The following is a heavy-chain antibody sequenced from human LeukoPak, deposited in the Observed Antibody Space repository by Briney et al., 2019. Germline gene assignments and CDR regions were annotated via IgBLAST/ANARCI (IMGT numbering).Heavy chain of an antibody. CDR1: GFTFSSYA. J-gene: IGHJ4*02. Sequence: GGSLRLSRAASGFTFSSYAMSWVRQAPGKGLEWVSIISASGGSTYYADSVKGRFTISRDKSRNYLQMNSPRGDDTAIYYCAKDVRVGEYYGSGSYFDYWGQGTLVTVSS. CDR2: ISASGGST. D-gene: IGHD3-10*01. CDR3: AKDVRVGEYYGSGSYFDY. V-gene: IGHV3-23*01.